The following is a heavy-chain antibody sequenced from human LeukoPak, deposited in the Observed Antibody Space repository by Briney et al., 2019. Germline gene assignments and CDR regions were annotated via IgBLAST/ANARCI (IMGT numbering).Heavy chain of an antibody. CDR1: GYTFTTYA. CDR3: ARERYYYGMDV. J-gene: IGHJ6*02. Sequence: ASVKVSCKASGYTFTTYAMHWVRQAPGQRLEWTGWINAGNGNTKYSQKFQGRVTITRDTSASTAYMELSSLRSEDTAVYYCARERYYYGMDVWGQGTTVTVSS. CDR2: INAGNGNT. V-gene: IGHV1-3*01.